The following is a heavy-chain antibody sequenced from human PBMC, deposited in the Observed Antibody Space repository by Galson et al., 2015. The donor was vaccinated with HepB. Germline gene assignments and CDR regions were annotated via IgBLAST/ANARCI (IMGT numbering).Heavy chain of an antibody. Sequence: SLRLSCAASGFTFAIYTINWVRQSPGRGLEWVSSISPSDTYIFYAEALKGRFTISRDNAKNSVYLQMNSLTAEDTAVYFCARDDSTWFDPWGQGTLVTVSS. CDR3: ARDDSTWFDP. J-gene: IGHJ5*02. V-gene: IGHV3-21*01. CDR1: GFTFAIYT. D-gene: IGHD2-21*02. CDR2: ISPSDTYI.